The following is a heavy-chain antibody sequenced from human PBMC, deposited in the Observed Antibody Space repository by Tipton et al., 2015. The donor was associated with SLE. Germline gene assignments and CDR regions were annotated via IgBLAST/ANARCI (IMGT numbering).Heavy chain of an antibody. CDR2: MFSADRT. CDR1: GFTVSFNY. D-gene: IGHD1-14*01. J-gene: IGHJ4*02. V-gene: IGHV3-66*01. Sequence: SLRLSCADSGFTVSFNYMTWVRQAPGKGLEWVSFMFSADRTFYTDSVKGRFTISRDNAKNTLYLQMNRLTADDTALYYCARDRKFSYSFDSWGQGTLVTVSS. CDR3: ARDRKFSYSFDS.